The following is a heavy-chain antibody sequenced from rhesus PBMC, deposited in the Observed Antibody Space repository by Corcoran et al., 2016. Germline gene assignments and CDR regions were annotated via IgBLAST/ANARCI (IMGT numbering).Heavy chain of an antibody. CDR3: GRLRAAGRWYFDY. J-gene: IGHJ4*01. V-gene: IGHV1S2*01. CDR2: INPTKGNT. Sequence: QVQLVQSGAEVKKPGSSVKVSCKASGYTFPDYYMHWVRQAPRQGLEWMGWINPTKGNTKYANKFQGRVTMTRDTSTSTDDMELSSLRSEDTAVYYCGRLRAAGRWYFDYWGQGVLVTVSS. CDR1: GYTFPDYY. D-gene: IGHD6-13*01.